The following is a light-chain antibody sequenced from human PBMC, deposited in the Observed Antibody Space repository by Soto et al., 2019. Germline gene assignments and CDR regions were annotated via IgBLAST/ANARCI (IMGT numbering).Light chain of an antibody. CDR2: AVT. CDR1: SSNIGAGYD. V-gene: IGLV1-40*01. Sequence: QSVLTQPPSVSGAPGQRVTISCTGSSSNIGAGYDVHWYQRIPGTATKLLIYAVTNRPSGVPDRFSGSKSDTSASLAITGLQADDEAAYYCHSYDISLSGSVFGGGTKLTVL. J-gene: IGLJ2*01. CDR3: HSYDISLSGSV.